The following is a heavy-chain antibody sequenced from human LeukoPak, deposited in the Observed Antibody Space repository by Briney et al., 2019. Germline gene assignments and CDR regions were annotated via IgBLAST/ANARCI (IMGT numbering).Heavy chain of an antibody. D-gene: IGHD6-6*01. CDR2: IYYSGST. CDR3: ARHVSIAARPFYYYYGMDV. Sequence: PSETLSLTCTVSGGSISSSSYYWGWIRRPPGKGLEWIGSIYYSGSTYYNPSLKSRVTISVDTSKNQFSLKLSSVTAADTAVYYCARHVSIAARPFYYYYGMDVWGQGTTVTVSS. CDR1: GGSISSSSYY. V-gene: IGHV4-39*01. J-gene: IGHJ6*02.